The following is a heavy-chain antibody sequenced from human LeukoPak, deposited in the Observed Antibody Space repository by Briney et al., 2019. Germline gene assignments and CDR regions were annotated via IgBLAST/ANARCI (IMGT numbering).Heavy chain of an antibody. CDR2: ISGSGGST. CDR3: AKGLGGITIFGVVISNWFDP. Sequence: GGSLRLSCAASGFTFSDYYMSWIRQAPGKGLEWVSAISGSGGSTYYADSVKGRFTISRDNSKNTLYLQMNSLRAEDTAVYYCAKGLGGITIFGVVISNWFDPWGQGTLVTVSS. D-gene: IGHD3-3*01. V-gene: IGHV3-23*01. CDR1: GFTFSDYY. J-gene: IGHJ5*02.